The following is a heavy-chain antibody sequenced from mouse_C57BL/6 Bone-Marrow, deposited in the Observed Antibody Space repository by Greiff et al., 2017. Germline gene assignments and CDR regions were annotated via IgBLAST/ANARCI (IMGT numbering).Heavy chain of an antibody. CDR2: IDPENGDT. Sequence: EVQLQQSGAELVRPGASVKLSCTASGFNIKDDYMHWVKQRPEQGLEWIGWIDPENGDTEYASKFQGKATITADTSSNTAYLQLSSLTSEDTAVYYCTRGGYWYFDVGGTGTTVTVSA. D-gene: IGHD1-1*02. CDR1: GFNIKDDY. V-gene: IGHV14-4*01. J-gene: IGHJ1*03. CDR3: TRGGYWYFDV.